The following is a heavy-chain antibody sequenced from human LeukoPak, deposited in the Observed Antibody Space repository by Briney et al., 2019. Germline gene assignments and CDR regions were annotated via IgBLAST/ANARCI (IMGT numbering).Heavy chain of an antibody. J-gene: IGHJ5*02. V-gene: IGHV1-69*01. D-gene: IGHD3-22*01. CDR1: GGTFSSYA. CDR3: ARCGSGYSYNWFDP. Sequence: SVKVSCKASGGTFSSYAISWVRQAPGQGLEWMGGIIPIFGTANYAQKFQGRVTITADESTSTAYMELSSLRSEDTAVYYCARCGSGYSYNWFDPWGQGTLVTVSS. CDR2: IIPIFGTA.